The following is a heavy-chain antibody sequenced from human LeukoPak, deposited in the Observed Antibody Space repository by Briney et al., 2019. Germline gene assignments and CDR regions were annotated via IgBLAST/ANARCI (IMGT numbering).Heavy chain of an antibody. CDR1: GFTFSNYA. CDR2: MSYDGSNK. Sequence: GGSLRLSCAASGFTFSNYAMHWVRQAPGKGLEWVAVMSYDGSNKYHADSVKGRFTISRDNSKNTLYLQMNSLRAEDTAVYYCAKDVITFGGVIALPFDYWGQGTLVTVSS. J-gene: IGHJ4*02. CDR3: AKDVITFGGVIALPFDY. V-gene: IGHV3-30-3*01. D-gene: IGHD3-16*02.